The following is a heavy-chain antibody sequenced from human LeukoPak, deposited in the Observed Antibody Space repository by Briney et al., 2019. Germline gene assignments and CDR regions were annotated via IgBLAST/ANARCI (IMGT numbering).Heavy chain of an antibody. Sequence: SETLSPTCAVYGGSFSGYYWSWIRQPPGKGLEWIGEINHSGSTNYNPSLKSRVTISVDTSKNQFSLKLSSVTAADTAVYYCARRAEIGYYYYYMDVWGKGTTVTVSS. J-gene: IGHJ6*03. CDR3: ARRAEIGYYYYYMDV. CDR1: GGSFSGYY. V-gene: IGHV4-34*01. D-gene: IGHD1-14*01. CDR2: INHSGST.